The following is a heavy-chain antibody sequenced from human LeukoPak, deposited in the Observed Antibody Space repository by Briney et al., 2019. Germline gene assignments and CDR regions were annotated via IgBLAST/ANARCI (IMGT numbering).Heavy chain of an antibody. Sequence: GASVKVSCKASGYTFTSYSISWVRQAPGKGLEWVSSISSSSSYIYYADSVKGRFTISRDNAKNSLYLQMNSLRAEDTAAYYCARGNSSSWYRDAFDIWGQGTMVTVSS. J-gene: IGHJ3*02. CDR3: ARGNSSSWYRDAFDI. CDR2: ISSSSSYI. V-gene: IGHV3-21*01. D-gene: IGHD6-13*01. CDR1: GYTFTSYS.